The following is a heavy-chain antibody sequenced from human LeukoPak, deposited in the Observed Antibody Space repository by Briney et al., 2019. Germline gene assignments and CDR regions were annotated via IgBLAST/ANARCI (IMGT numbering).Heavy chain of an antibody. J-gene: IGHJ3*02. V-gene: IGHV3-21*01. Sequence: GGSLRLSCAASGFTFSSYSMNWVRQAPGKGLEWVSSISTSSSYIYYADSVKGRFTISRDNARKSLYMQMNSLRADDTAVYYSARGASVVAGSDNAFDIWGQGTMVTVSS. CDR1: GFTFSSYS. CDR2: ISTSSSYI. CDR3: ARGASVVAGSDNAFDI. D-gene: IGHD6-19*01.